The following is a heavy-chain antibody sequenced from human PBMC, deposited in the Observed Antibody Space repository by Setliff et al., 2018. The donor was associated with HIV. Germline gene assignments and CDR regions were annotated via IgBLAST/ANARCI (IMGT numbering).Heavy chain of an antibody. D-gene: IGHD2-2*01. V-gene: IGHV4-59*11. J-gene: IGHJ3*01. Sequence: KTSETLSLTCTVSGDSITGRWLSWIRQPPGKGLEWTGNIYHNGFANYNPSLKSRLTISMDTSKNQVSLTLSSVTPADTAVYYCARHICGTTACYAVDVWGPGTMVTVSS. CDR1: GDSITGRW. CDR2: IYHNGFA. CDR3: ARHICGTTACYAVDV.